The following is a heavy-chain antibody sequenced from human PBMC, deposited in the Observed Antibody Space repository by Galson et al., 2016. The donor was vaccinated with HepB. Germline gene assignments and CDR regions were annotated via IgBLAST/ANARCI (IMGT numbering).Heavy chain of an antibody. CDR3: SRAWISVRGGSMMPV. D-gene: IGHD3-22*01. V-gene: IGHV4-39*01. CDR1: GASISSTSYY. CDR2: IYYSGST. J-gene: IGHJ4*02. Sequence: SETLSLTCTVSGASISSTSYYWAWIRQPPGKGLEWIGTIYYSGSTYYDVSLKSRVTISLDTSRNQVSLRLSSVTAADTAVYYCSRAWISVRGGSMMPVWGQGTLVTVSS.